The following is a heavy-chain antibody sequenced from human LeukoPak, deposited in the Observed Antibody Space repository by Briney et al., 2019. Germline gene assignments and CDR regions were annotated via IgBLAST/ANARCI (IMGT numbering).Heavy chain of an antibody. CDR1: GGSISSYY. Sequence: PSETLSLTCTVSGGSISSYYWSWLRQPPGKGLEWIGYIYYSGSTNYNPSLKSRVTMSVDTSKNQFSLKLSSVTAADTAVYYCASNNMAAARGGFDPWGQGTLVTVSS. D-gene: IGHD6-13*01. CDR2: IYYSGST. J-gene: IGHJ5*02. V-gene: IGHV4-59*12. CDR3: ASNNMAAARGGFDP.